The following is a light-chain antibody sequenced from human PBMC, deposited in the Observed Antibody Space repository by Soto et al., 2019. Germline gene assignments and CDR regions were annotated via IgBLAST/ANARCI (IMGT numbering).Light chain of an antibody. CDR2: DAS. Sequence: EIVLRQSPGTLSLSPGARATLSCRASRSVNNYLAWYQQRPGQAPRLLIYDASHRATGIPARFSGSGSGTDFTLTISSLEPEDSAVYYCQQRGNWPWLTVGGGTRVEIK. J-gene: IGKJ4*01. CDR3: QQRGNWPWLT. CDR1: RSVNNY. V-gene: IGKV3-11*01.